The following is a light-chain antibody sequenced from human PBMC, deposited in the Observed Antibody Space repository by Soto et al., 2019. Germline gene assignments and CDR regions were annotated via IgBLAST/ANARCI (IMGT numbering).Light chain of an antibody. CDR3: SSYTSSSTWV. CDR2: EVS. V-gene: IGLV2-14*01. J-gene: IGLJ3*02. CDR1: SSDVGGHNY. Sequence: QSVLTQPASVSGSPGQSITISCTGTSSDVGGHNYVSWYQQHPGKAPKLMIYEVSNRPSGVSNRFSGSKSGNTASLTVFGLQAEDEADYYCSSYTSSSTWVFGGGTKLTVL.